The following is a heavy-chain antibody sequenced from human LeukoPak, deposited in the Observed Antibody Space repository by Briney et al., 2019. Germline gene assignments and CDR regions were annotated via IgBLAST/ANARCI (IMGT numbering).Heavy chain of an antibody. J-gene: IGHJ5*02. D-gene: IGHD3-16*01. V-gene: IGHV4-59*01. CDR3: ARCGITFGGVKGFWFDP. CDR2: IYYSGST. Sequence: PLETLSLTCTVSGGSISSYYWSWIRQPPGKGLEWIGYIYYSGSTNYNPSLKSRVTISVDTSKNQFSLKLSSVTAADTAVYYCARCGITFGGVKGFWFDPWGQGTLVTVSS. CDR1: GGSISSYY.